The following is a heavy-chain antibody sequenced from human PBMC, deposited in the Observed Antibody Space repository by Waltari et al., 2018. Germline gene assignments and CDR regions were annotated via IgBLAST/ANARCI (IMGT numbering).Heavy chain of an antibody. J-gene: IGHJ4*02. D-gene: IGHD3-3*01. CDR3: TADLSEFGHGEIDF. V-gene: IGHV3-15*01. CDR1: GFSFTHAW. CDR2: IKSRGSGETV. Sequence: EVQLVESGGGLVEPGGSLRLSCTASGFSFTHAWFPWVRQAPGKGLEWVGLIKSRGSGETVDYAAPVKGRFTISRDDSKDTVYLQMSSLRVEDTALYYCTADLSEFGHGEIDFWGQGSQVTVSS.